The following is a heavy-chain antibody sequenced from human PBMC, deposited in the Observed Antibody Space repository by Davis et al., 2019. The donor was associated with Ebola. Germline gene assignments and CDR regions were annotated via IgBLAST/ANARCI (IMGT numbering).Heavy chain of an antibody. CDR2: INPYHGNT. Sequence: ASVKVSCKASGYTFSSYAITWVRQAPGQGLEWMGWINPYHGNTHYAQKFQGRVTMTTDTPTSTVYMEVRSLRSDDTAVYYCARGIAVAGYFDSWGQGTLVTVSS. CDR1: GYTFSSYA. D-gene: IGHD6-19*01. CDR3: ARGIAVAGYFDS. V-gene: IGHV1-18*01. J-gene: IGHJ4*02.